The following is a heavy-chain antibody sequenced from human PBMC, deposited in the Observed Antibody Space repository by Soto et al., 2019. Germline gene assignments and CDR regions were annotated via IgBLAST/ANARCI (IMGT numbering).Heavy chain of an antibody. CDR2: IFGSGRTT. J-gene: IGHJ3*01. CDR3: AKSQSGSFFAAFDL. Sequence: LILSCAASGFDFSSDVMNWVRQAPRKGLEWVASIFGSGRTTYYADSVKGRFNISRDNSKNTLYLQLNSLRVEDTALYYCAKSQSGSFFAAFDLWGQGTMVTV. V-gene: IGHV3-23*01. D-gene: IGHD1-26*01. CDR1: GFDFSSDV.